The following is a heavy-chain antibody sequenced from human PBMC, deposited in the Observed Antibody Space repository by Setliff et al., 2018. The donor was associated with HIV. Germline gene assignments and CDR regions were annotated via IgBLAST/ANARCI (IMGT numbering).Heavy chain of an antibody. Sequence: GGSLRLSCKASGFTFKIYAMSWLRQAPGKGVEWVSAISNSGGNTYYADSVKGRFAISRNNSENTLYLQMNSLRAEDTAVYYCATPPSTGVCWGQGTLVTVSS. D-gene: IGHD3-10*01. CDR1: GFTFKIYA. CDR2: ISNSGGNT. V-gene: IGHV3-23*01. CDR3: ATPPSTGVC. J-gene: IGHJ4*02.